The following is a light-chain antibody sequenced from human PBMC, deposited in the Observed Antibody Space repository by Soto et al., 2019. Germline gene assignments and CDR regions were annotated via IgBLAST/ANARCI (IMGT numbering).Light chain of an antibody. CDR3: VPAT. CDR2: SAS. CDR1: QGIGNS. Sequence: DIQMTQSPPSLSASVGDRVTITCRASQGIGNSLAWYQQKPGTVPKLLIYSASTLQSGVPSRFSGSGSGTDFTLTISSLQPEDVAAYNTVPATFGQGTRLEIK. J-gene: IGKJ5*01. V-gene: IGKV1-27*01.